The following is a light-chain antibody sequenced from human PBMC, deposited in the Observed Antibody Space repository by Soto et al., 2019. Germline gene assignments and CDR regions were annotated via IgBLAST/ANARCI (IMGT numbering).Light chain of an antibody. CDR2: KAS. J-gene: IGKJ2*01. Sequence: DIQMTQSPSTLSASVGDRVTITCRASQSISSWLAWYQQKPGKAPKLLIYKASSLESGVPSRFSGSGSGTELTLTISSLQPDDFATYYCQQYNSDSTFGQGTKLEIK. V-gene: IGKV1-5*03. CDR1: QSISSW. CDR3: QQYNSDST.